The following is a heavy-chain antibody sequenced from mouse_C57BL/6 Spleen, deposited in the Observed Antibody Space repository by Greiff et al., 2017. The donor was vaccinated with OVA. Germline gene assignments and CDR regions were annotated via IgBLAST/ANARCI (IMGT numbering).Heavy chain of an antibody. J-gene: IGHJ1*03. CDR2: IYPGSGST. D-gene: IGHD4-1*01. Sequence: QVQLKQPGAELVKPGASVKMSCKASGYTFTSYWITWVKQRPGQGLEWIGDIYPGSGSTNHNEKFKSKATLTVDTSSSTAYMQLSSLTSEDSAVYYCARGTVGTGWYFDVWGTGTTVTVSS. CDR1: GYTFTSYW. V-gene: IGHV1-55*01. CDR3: ARGTVGTGWYFDV.